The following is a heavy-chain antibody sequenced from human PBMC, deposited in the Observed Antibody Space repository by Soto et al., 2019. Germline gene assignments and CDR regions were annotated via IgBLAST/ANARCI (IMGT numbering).Heavy chain of an antibody. CDR2: INAGNGNT. J-gene: IGHJ6*02. Sequence: ASVKVSCKASGYTFTSYAMHWVRQAPGQRLEWMGWINAGNGNTKYSQKFQGRVTITRDTSASTAYMELNSLRAEDTAVYYCARDRRTTDGMDVWGQGTTVT. V-gene: IGHV1-3*01. CDR3: ARDRRTTDGMDV. CDR1: GYTFTSYA. D-gene: IGHD1-7*01.